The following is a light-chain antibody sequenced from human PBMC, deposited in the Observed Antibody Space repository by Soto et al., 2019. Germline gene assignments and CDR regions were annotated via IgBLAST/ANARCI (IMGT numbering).Light chain of an antibody. J-gene: IGKJ2*01. V-gene: IGKV1-5*01. Sequence: DIQMSQSPSTLSASVGDRVTITCRASQSISSWLAWYQQKPGKAPKLLIYDASILQSGVPSRFSGGGSGTEFTLTISSMQPDDFATYYCQQYDSYSPYTFGQGTKLEIK. CDR2: DAS. CDR3: QQYDSYSPYT. CDR1: QSISSW.